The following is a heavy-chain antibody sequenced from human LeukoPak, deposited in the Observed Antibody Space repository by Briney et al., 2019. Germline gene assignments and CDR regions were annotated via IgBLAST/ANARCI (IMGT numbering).Heavy chain of an antibody. D-gene: IGHD6-19*01. CDR3: ARDSSGWYRYIDL. Sequence: SETLSLTCTVSVGSISSYYWNWIRQPPGKGLGWIWYIYYSGSVNYNPSLKSRVDISVDASKKQFPLKLSSVTAADRAVYYCARDSSGWYRYIDLWGRGTLVTVSS. CDR1: VGSISSYY. J-gene: IGHJ2*01. V-gene: IGHV4-59*01. CDR2: IYYSGSV.